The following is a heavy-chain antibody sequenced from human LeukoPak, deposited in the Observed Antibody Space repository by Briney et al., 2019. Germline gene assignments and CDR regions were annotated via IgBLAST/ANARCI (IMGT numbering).Heavy chain of an antibody. CDR2: IKQDGSEK. D-gene: IGHD3-10*01. CDR3: AKDLGTLTSGTYYYYFDY. Sequence: GGSLRLSCAASGFTFSSYWMSWVRQAPGKGLEWVANIKQDGSEKYYVDSVKGRFTISRDNAKNSLYLQMNSLRAEDSAVYYCAKDLGTLTSGTYYYYFDYWGQGTLVTVSS. CDR1: GFTFSSYW. V-gene: IGHV3-7*01. J-gene: IGHJ4*02.